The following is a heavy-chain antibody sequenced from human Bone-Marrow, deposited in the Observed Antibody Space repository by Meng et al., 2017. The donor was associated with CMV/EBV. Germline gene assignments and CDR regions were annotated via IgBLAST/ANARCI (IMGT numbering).Heavy chain of an antibody. V-gene: IGHV1-2*02. Sequence: ASVKVSCKASGYTFTGYYMHWVRQAPGQGLEWMGWINPNSGGTNYAQKFQGRVTRTRDTPISTAYMGLSRLRSDDTAVYYWARGVGRSYPFDYWGQGTLVTVSS. CDR2: INPNSGGT. CDR1: GYTFTGYY. CDR3: ARGVGRSYPFDY. J-gene: IGHJ4*02. D-gene: IGHD1-26*01.